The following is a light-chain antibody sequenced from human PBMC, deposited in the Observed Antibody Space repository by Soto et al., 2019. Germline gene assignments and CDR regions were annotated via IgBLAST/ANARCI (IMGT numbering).Light chain of an antibody. V-gene: IGKV3-20*01. CDR3: QHYGSSRNT. J-gene: IGKJ5*01. Sequence: EIVLTQSPDTLSLSPGERATLSCRASESVTSSHLAWYQQKPGQDPRLLIYGASSRATGIPDRFSGSGSGTDFTLTISRLEPEDFAVYYCQHYGSSRNTFGQGTRLEIK. CDR2: GAS. CDR1: ESVTSSH.